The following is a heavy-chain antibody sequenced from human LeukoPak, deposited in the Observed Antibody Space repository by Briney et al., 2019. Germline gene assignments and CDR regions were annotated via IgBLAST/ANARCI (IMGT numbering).Heavy chain of an antibody. CDR1: GYTFTGYY. CDR3: ARDLGSSWVKYYFDY. Sequence: GASVKVSCKASGYTFTGYYMHRVRQAPGQGLEWMGWINPNSGGTNYAQKFQGRVTMTRDTSISTAYMELSRLRSDDTAVYYCARDLGSSWVKYYFDYWGQGTLVTVSS. CDR2: INPNSGGT. J-gene: IGHJ4*02. D-gene: IGHD6-13*01. V-gene: IGHV1-2*02.